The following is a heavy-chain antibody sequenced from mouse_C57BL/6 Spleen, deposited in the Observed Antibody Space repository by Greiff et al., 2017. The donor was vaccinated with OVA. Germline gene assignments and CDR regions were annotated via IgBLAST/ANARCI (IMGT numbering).Heavy chain of an antibody. CDR2: ISNGGGST. D-gene: IGHD2-4*01. V-gene: IGHV5-12*01. Sequence: EVQRVESGGGLVQPGGSLKLSCAASGFTFSDYYMYWVRQTPEKRLEWVAYISNGGGSTYYPDTVKGRFTISRDNAKNTLYLQMSRLKSEDTAMYYCARQNYDGRYAMDYWGQGTSVTVSS. CDR1: GFTFSDYY. J-gene: IGHJ4*01. CDR3: ARQNYDGRYAMDY.